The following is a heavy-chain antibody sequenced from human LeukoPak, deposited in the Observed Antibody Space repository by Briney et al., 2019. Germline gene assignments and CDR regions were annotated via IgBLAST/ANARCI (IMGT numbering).Heavy chain of an antibody. J-gene: IGHJ6*02. Sequence: GGSLRLSCAASGFTFSSYAMSWVRQAPGKGLEWVSTIGGSSVSTYNADSVKGRFTISRDNSKNTLYLQMNSLRAGDTAVYYCAKDRGSGGYYYYGMDVWGQGTTVTVSS. V-gene: IGHV3-23*01. D-gene: IGHD6-25*01. CDR2: IGGSSVST. CDR3: AKDRGSGGYYYYGMDV. CDR1: GFTFSSYA.